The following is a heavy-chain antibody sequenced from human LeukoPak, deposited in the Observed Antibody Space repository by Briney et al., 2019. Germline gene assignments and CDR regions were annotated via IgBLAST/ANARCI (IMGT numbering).Heavy chain of an antibody. D-gene: IGHD3-10*01. J-gene: IGHJ5*02. CDR2: IRYDGSNK. CDR1: GFTFNSYG. CDR3: AKAIGYGSGRDYEYNCFEP. V-gene: IGHV3-33*06. Sequence: GRSLRLSCAASGFTFNSYGIHWVRQAPGKGLEWVAFIRYDGSNKYYADSVKGRFTISRDNSKNTLYLQMNSLRAEDTAVYFCAKAIGYGSGRDYEYNCFEPWCQGTRVMVSS.